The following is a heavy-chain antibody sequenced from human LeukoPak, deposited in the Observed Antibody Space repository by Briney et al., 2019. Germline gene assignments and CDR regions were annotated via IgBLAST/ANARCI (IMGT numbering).Heavy chain of an antibody. CDR3: ARHRGYGMGTTTNWFDP. CDR2: IYYSGST. V-gene: IGHV4-39*01. CDR1: GGSITSSSFY. D-gene: IGHD2/OR15-2a*01. J-gene: IGHJ5*02. Sequence: PSEPLSLTCTVSGGSITSSSFYWGWIRQSPGKGLEWIGRIYYSGSTYSNPSLKSRVTISVDTSENHFSLKLSSVTAADTAVYYCARHRGYGMGTTTNWFDPWGQGTLVTVSS.